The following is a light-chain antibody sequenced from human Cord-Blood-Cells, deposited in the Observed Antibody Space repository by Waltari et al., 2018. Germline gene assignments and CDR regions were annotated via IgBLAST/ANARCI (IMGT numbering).Light chain of an antibody. CDR2: GAS. V-gene: IGKV3-15*01. Sequence: EMLLTTSPATLSVSPGERATLSCRASQSVSSNLAWYQQKPGQAPRLLIYGASTRATGIPARFSGSGSGTEFTLTISSLQSEDFAVYYCQQYNNWPWTFGQGTKVEIK. J-gene: IGKJ1*01. CDR3: QQYNNWPWT. CDR1: QSVSSN.